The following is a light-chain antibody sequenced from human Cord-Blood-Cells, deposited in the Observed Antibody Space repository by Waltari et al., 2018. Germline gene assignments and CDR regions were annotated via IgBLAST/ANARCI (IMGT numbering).Light chain of an antibody. CDR2: DAS. CDR1: QSVSSY. CDR3: QQRSNWPPLT. V-gene: IGKV3-11*01. Sequence: EIVLTQSPATLSLSPGERATLSCRASQSVSSYLAWYPQKPGQAPRLLIYDASNRATGIPARFSGSVSGTDFTLTISSLEPEDFAVYCCQQRSNWPPLTFGGGTKVEIK. J-gene: IGKJ4*01.